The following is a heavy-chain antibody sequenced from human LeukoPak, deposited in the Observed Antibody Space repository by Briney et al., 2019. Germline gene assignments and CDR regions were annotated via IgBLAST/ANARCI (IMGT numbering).Heavy chain of an antibody. J-gene: IGHJ4*02. Sequence: PGGSLRLSCAASGFTFSSYGMHWVRQAPGKGLEWVAVISYEGSNKYYADSVKGRFAISRDNSKNTLYLQMNSLRAEDTAVYYCAKGIAYCGGDCYYDYWGQGTLVTVSS. D-gene: IGHD2-21*02. CDR2: ISYEGSNK. V-gene: IGHV3-30*18. CDR1: GFTFSSYG. CDR3: AKGIAYCGGDCYYDY.